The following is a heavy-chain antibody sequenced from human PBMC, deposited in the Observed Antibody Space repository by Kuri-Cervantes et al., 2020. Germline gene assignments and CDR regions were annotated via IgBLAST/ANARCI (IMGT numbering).Heavy chain of an antibody. J-gene: IGHJ4*02. D-gene: IGHD5-24*01. CDR2: IFHSGRT. CDR1: GGSFSGYY. V-gene: IGHV4-34*01. CDR3: VRGGDDGYFAYFNY. Sequence: SQTLSLTCAVYGGSFSGYYWSWIRQPPGKGLEWIGEIFHSGRTNYNPSLKSRATISVDTSKNQFSLRLTSVTAADTAVYYCVRGGDDGYFAYFNYWGQGTLVTVSS.